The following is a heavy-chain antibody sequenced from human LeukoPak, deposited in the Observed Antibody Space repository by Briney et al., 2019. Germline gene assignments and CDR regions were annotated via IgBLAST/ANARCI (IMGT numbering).Heavy chain of an antibody. CDR3: ARGPITGTTLYYFDY. CDR1: GYTFTGYY. V-gene: IGHV1-2*02. D-gene: IGHD1-20*01. Sequence: WASVKVSCKASGYTFTGYYMHWVRQAPGQGLEWMGWINPNSGGTNYAQKFQGRVTMTRDTSISTAYMELSRLRSDDTAVYYCARGPITGTTLYYFDYWGQGTLVTVSS. CDR2: INPNSGGT. J-gene: IGHJ4*02.